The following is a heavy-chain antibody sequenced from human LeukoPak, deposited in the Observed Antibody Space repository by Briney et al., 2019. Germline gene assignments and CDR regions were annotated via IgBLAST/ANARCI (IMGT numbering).Heavy chain of an antibody. CDR1: GGSISSGDYY. J-gene: IGHJ3*02. CDR3: ARSITMMVVSHYLDAFDI. V-gene: IGHV4-30-4*01. CDR2: IYYSGST. D-gene: IGHD3-22*01. Sequence: PSQTLSLTCTVSGGSISSGDYYWSWIRQPPGKGLEWIGYIYYSGSTYYNPSLKSRVTISVDTSKNQFSLKLSSVTAADTAVYYCARSITMMVVSHYLDAFDIWGQGTMVTVSS.